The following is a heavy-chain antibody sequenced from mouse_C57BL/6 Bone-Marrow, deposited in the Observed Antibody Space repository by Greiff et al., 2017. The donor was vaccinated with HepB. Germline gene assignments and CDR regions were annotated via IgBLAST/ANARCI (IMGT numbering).Heavy chain of an antibody. D-gene: IGHD1-1*01. Sequence: VQVVESGPELVKPGASVKISCKASGYAFSSSWMNWVKQRPGKGLEWIGRIYPGDGDTNYNGKFKGKATLTADKSSSTAYMQLSSLTSEDSAVYFCARGFTTVVATDYWGQGTTLTVSS. CDR3: ARGFTTVVATDY. CDR2: IYPGDGDT. V-gene: IGHV1-82*01. CDR1: GYAFSSSW. J-gene: IGHJ2*01.